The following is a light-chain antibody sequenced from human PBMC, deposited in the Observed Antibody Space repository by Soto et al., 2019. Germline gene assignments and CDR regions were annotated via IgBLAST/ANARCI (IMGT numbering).Light chain of an antibody. V-gene: IGLV2-14*03. Sequence: QSALTQPASVSGSPGQSITISCTGTSSDIGDYNSVSWYQQHPGKAPKLIIYEVSHRPSGVSNRFSGSKSGNTASLTISGLQADDEADYYRNSFTTSTTPYVFGTGTKLTVL. J-gene: IGLJ1*01. CDR1: SSDIGDYNS. CDR3: NSFTTSTTPYV. CDR2: EVS.